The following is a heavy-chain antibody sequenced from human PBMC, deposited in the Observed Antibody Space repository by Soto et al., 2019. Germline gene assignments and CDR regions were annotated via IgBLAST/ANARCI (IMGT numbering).Heavy chain of an antibody. CDR1: GFTFSTYG. J-gene: IGHJ6*02. CDR3: ARDLDTSLGYYYYYGMGV. CDR2: IWHDGSKK. V-gene: IGHV3-33*01. D-gene: IGHD5-18*01. Sequence: QVHLVESGGGVVQPGRSLRLSCAASGFTFSTYGMHWVRQAPGKGLEWVALIWHDGSKKYFADSVRGRFTISRDNSKNTHYLQMNSLRVEDTAVYYCARDLDTSLGYYYYYGMGVWGQGTTVTVSS.